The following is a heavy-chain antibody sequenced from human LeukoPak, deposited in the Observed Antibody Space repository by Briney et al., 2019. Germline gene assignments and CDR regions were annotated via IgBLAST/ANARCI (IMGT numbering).Heavy chain of an antibody. V-gene: IGHV4-31*03. CDR3: ARGGDGIWGAVNY. Sequence: PSETLSLACTVSGGSISSGGYYWSWIRQHPGKGLEWIGYIYYSGSTYYNPSLKSRVTISVDTSKKQFSLKLSSVTAADTAVYYCARGGDGIWGAVNYWGQGTLVTVSS. CDR2: IYYSGST. CDR1: GGSISSGGYY. J-gene: IGHJ4*02. D-gene: IGHD2-8*01.